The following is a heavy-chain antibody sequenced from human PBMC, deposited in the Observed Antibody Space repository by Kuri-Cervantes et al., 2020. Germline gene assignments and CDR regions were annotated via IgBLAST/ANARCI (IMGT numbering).Heavy chain of an antibody. CDR1: GYSISSGYY. V-gene: IGHV4-38-2*02. D-gene: IGHD3-10*01. J-gene: IGHJ4*02. CDR2: IYHSGST. Sequence: SETLSLTCTVSGYSISSGYYWGWTRQPPGKGLEWIGSIYHSGSTYYNPSLKSRVTISVDTSKNQFSLKLSSVTAADTAVYYCARGVNYYGSGSYYSPRYYFDYWGQGTLVTVSS. CDR3: ARGVNYYGSGSYYSPRYYFDY.